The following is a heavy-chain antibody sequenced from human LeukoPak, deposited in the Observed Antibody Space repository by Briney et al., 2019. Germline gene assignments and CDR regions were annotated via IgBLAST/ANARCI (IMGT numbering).Heavy chain of an antibody. CDR1: GYSISSGYY. CDR2: IYHSGST. Sequence: PSETLSLTCTVSGYSISSGYYWGWIRQPPGKGLEWIGSIYHSGSTYYNPSLKSRVTISVDTSKNQFSLKLSSVTAADTAVYYCARASRLWFGELHLDYWGQGTLVTVSS. V-gene: IGHV4-38-2*02. J-gene: IGHJ4*02. CDR3: ARASRLWFGELHLDY. D-gene: IGHD3-10*01.